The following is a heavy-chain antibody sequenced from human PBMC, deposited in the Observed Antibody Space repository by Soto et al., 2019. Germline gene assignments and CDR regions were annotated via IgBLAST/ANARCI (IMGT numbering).Heavy chain of an antibody. J-gene: IGHJ6*02. D-gene: IGHD3-3*01. CDR2: IIPIFGTA. CDR3: ARARFLEWLSDVYYYYGMDV. Sequence: ASVKVSCKASGGTFSSYAISWVRQAPGQGLEWMGGIIPIFGTANYAQKFQGRVTITADESTSTAYMELSSLRSEDTAVYYCARARFLEWLSDVYYYYGMDVWGQGTTVTVSS. CDR1: GGTFSSYA. V-gene: IGHV1-69*13.